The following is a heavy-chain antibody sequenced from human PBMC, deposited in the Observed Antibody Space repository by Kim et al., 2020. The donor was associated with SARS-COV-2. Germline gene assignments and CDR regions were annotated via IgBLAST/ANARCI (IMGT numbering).Heavy chain of an antibody. Sequence: ASVKVSCKVSGYTLTELSMHWVRQAPGKGLEWMGGFDPEDGETIYAQKFQGRVTMTEDTSTDTAYMELSSLRSEDTAVYYCATPYYYGSGSWRYFDLWGRGTLVTVSS. D-gene: IGHD3-10*01. CDR3: ATPYYYGSGSWRYFDL. CDR2: FDPEDGET. CDR1: GYTLTELS. J-gene: IGHJ2*01. V-gene: IGHV1-24*01.